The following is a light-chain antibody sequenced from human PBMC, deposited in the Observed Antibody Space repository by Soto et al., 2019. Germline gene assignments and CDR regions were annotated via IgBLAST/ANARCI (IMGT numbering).Light chain of an antibody. CDR1: EPIKTFY. V-gene: IGKV3-20*01. CDR2: XXX. CDR3: QQYGSSGT. J-gene: IGKJ1*01. Sequence: IVLTQSPATLSLSQGETATLSCKASEPIKTFYFGWYQHKPGXXPXXXXXXXXXRATGIPDRFSGSGSGTDFTLTISRLEPEDFAVYYCQQYGSSGTFGQGTKVDIK.